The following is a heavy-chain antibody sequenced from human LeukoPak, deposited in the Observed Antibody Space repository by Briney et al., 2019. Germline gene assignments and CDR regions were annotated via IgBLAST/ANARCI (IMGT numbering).Heavy chain of an antibody. Sequence: ASVKVSCKASGYTCTSYYMHWVRQAPGQGLEWMGIINPNSGGTNYAQKFQGRVTMTRDTSISTAYMELSRLRSDDTAVYYCASGAAGPDYYYYMDVWGKGTTVTVSS. V-gene: IGHV1-2*02. J-gene: IGHJ6*03. CDR2: INPNSGGT. CDR1: GYTCTSYY. D-gene: IGHD6-13*01. CDR3: ASGAAGPDYYYYMDV.